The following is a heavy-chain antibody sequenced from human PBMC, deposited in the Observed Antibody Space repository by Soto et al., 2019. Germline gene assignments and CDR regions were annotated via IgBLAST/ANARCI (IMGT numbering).Heavy chain of an antibody. CDR2: ISGRGVNT. CDR1: GFTFNSYA. Sequence: GGSLRLSCAASGFTFNSYAMSWVRQAPGTGLEWVSAISGRGVNTYYADSVKGRFTISRDNFKNTLYLQMNSLRAEDTAVYYCAKDVAAAWFGEVVWGKGTTVTVSS. CDR3: AKDVAAAWFGEVV. D-gene: IGHD3-10*01. V-gene: IGHV3-23*01. J-gene: IGHJ6*04.